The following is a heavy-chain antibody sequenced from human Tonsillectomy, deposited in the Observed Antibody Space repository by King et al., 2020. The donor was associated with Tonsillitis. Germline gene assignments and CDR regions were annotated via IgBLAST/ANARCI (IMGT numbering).Heavy chain of an antibody. D-gene: IGHD4-17*01. CDR2: IYTSGNT. V-gene: IGHV4-61*02. CDR1: GGSISSGSYY. Sequence: VQLQESGPGLVKPSQNLSLTCTVSGGSISSGSYYWTWIRQPAGKGLEWVGRIYTSGNTNYNPSLKSRVTMSVDTSKNQFSLKLSSVTAADTAVYYCARGGTVTTFDSWGQGTLVTVSS. CDR3: ARGGTVTTFDS. J-gene: IGHJ4*02.